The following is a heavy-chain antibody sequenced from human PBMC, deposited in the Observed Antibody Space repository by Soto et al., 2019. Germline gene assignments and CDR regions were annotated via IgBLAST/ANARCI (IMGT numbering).Heavy chain of an antibody. CDR2: ISYDGSNK. V-gene: IGHV3-30*18. Sequence: LRLSCAASGFTFSSYGMHWVRQAPGKGLEWVAVISYDGSNKYYADSVKGRFTIARDNSKNTLYLQMNSLRAEDTAVYYCAKDHRLEYWGQGTLVTVSS. CDR3: AKDHRLEY. D-gene: IGHD3-22*01. CDR1: GFTFSSYG. J-gene: IGHJ4*02.